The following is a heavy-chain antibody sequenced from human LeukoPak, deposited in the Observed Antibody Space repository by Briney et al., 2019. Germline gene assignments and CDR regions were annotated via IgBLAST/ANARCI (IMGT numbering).Heavy chain of an antibody. CDR2: MNPNSGNT. V-gene: IGHV1-8*01. J-gene: IGHJ5*02. D-gene: IGHD6-19*01. Sequence: GASVKVSCKSSGYTFTTYDINWVRQATGQGLEWMGWMNPNSGNTGYTQKFQGRVTMTRNTSISTAYMELSSLRSEDTAVYYCARGRGSGHKENWFDPWGQGTLVTVSS. CDR3: ARGRGSGHKENWFDP. CDR1: GYTFTTYD.